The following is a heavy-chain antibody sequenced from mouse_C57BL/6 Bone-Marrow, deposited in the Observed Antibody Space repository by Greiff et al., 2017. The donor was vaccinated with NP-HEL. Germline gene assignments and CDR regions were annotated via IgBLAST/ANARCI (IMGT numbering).Heavy chain of an antibody. Sequence: VQLQQSGAELVRPGTSVKMSCKASGYTFTNYWIGWAKQRPGHGLEWIGDIYPGGGYTNYNEKFKGKATLTADKSSSTAYMQFSSLTSEDSAIYYCARLEGYYAMDYWGQGTSVTVSS. CDR3: ARLEGYYAMDY. J-gene: IGHJ4*01. CDR2: IYPGGGYT. V-gene: IGHV1-63*01. CDR1: GYTFTNYW.